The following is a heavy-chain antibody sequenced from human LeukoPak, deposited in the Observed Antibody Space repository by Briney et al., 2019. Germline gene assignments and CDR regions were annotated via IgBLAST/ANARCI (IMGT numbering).Heavy chain of an antibody. Sequence: GGSLRLSCAASGFTFSIYAMSWVRQAPGKGLEWVPGISGNAVGTSHADSVKGRFTISRDNSKNMLYLQMNSLRDEDSAVYYCAKDRGYYYDSSAYDSWGQGTLVTVSS. V-gene: IGHV3-23*01. CDR3: AKDRGYYYDSSAYDS. CDR2: ISGNAVGT. D-gene: IGHD3-22*01. J-gene: IGHJ5*01. CDR1: GFTFSIYA.